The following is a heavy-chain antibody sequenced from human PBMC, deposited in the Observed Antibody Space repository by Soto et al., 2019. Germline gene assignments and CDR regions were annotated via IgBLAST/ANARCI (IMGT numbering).Heavy chain of an antibody. CDR2: ISYDGDSK. V-gene: IGHV3-30*03. Sequence: QIQLVQSGGGVVQSARSLRVSCVASGFDFKSYDIHWVRLSPGRGLEWVAVISYDGDSKQYADSVKGRFSVSRDSSTNTIYLELTSLRPEDTAVYYCARQRRYFHWLSSYCFDYWGQGTRVTVSS. CDR1: GFDFKSYD. D-gene: IGHD3-9*01. CDR3: ARQRRYFHWLSSYCFDY. J-gene: IGHJ4*02.